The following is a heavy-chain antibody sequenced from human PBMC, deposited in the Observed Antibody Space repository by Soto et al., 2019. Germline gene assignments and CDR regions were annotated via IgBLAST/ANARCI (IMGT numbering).Heavy chain of an antibody. D-gene: IGHD1-26*01. J-gene: IGHJ4*02. CDR3: AREGSSDGLDH. CDR2: IHESGGT. V-gene: IGHV4-59*12. CDR1: GLSITPFY. Sequence: PSETLSLTCSVSGLSITPFYWTWIRQTPGRGLEWIGYIHESGGTRYNPSLTSRVSMSLDTSKNQFSLRLSSVTAADTAVYFCAREGSSDGLDHWCQGTPVTVS.